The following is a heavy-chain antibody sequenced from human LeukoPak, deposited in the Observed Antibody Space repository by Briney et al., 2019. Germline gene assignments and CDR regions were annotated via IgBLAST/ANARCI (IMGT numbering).Heavy chain of an antibody. J-gene: IGHJ4*02. CDR3: ARPQATAAGYYFDS. V-gene: IGHV1-18*01. CDR2: INPYSGDT. D-gene: IGHD6-13*01. CDR1: GYTFTSYG. Sequence: ASVKVSCKASGYTFTSYGFSWVRQAPGQGLEWVGWINPYSGDTDYAQNLRGRVTLTTDTSTSTAYMELRSLRSDDSAVYYCARPQATAAGYYFDSWGQGTLVSVSS.